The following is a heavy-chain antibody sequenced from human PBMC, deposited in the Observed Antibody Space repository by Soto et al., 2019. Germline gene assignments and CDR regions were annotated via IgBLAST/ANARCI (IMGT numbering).Heavy chain of an antibody. D-gene: IGHD1-26*01. CDR2: INHLETT. CDR3: ARGGGSDPFDY. CDR1: GASISYGNYA. Sequence: SETLSLTCTVSGASISYGNYAWSWIRQTQGKGLEWIGYINHLETTFYNPSFESRLTLSIDRAKNQFSLNLNSMSAADRAVYFCARGGGSDPFDYWGQGILVTVSS. V-gene: IGHV4-30-2*01. J-gene: IGHJ4*02.